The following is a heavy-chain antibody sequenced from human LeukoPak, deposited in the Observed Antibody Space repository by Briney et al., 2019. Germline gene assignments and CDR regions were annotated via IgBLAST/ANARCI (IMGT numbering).Heavy chain of an antibody. J-gene: IGHJ4*02. CDR1: GYSFTSYW. V-gene: IGHV5-51*01. Sequence: GESLKISCKGSGYSFTSYWIGWVRHMPGKGLEWMGIIYPGDSDTRYSPSFQGQVTISADKSISTAYLQWSSLKASDTAMYYCAKTREMATIEPYYFDYWGQGTLVTVSS. D-gene: IGHD5-24*01. CDR2: IYPGDSDT. CDR3: AKTREMATIEPYYFDY.